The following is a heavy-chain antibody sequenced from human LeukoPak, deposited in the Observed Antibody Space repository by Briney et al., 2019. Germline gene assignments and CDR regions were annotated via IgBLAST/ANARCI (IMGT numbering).Heavy chain of an antibody. V-gene: IGHV1-18*01. CDR3: ARGASVVVPALFDY. CDR1: GYAFTSYG. CDR2: ISAYNGNT. D-gene: IGHD2-2*01. Sequence: ASVKVSCKASGYAFTSYGISWVRQAPGQGLEWMGWISAYNGNTNYAQKLQGRVTMTTDTSTSTAYMELRSLRSDDTAVYYCARGASVVVPALFDYWGQGTLVTVSS. J-gene: IGHJ4*02.